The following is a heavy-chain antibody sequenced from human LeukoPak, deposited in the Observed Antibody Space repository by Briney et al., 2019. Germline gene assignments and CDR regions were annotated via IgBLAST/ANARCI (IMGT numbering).Heavy chain of an antibody. V-gene: IGHV4-59*01. J-gene: IGHJ5*02. CDR2: IYYSGST. D-gene: IGHD3-9*01. CDR3: ARERALRYFDWLPEGWFDP. CDR1: GGSISSYY. Sequence: PSETLSLTCTVSGGSISSYYWSWIRQPPGKGLEWIGYIYYSGSTNYNPSLKSRVTISVDTSKNQFSLKLSSVTAADAAVYYCARERALRYFDWLPEGWFDPWGQGTLVTVSS.